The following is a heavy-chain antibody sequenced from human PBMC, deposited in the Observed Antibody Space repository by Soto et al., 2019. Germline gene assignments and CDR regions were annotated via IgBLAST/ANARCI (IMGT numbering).Heavy chain of an antibody. CDR1: GGTFSSYA. V-gene: IGHV1-69*01. J-gene: IGHJ6*02. CDR3: ARQGSGYDYVLRVVGDYYYYGMDL. CDR2: IIPIFGTA. Sequence: QVQLVQSGAEVKKPGSSVKVSCKASGGTFSSYAISWVRQAPGQGLEWMGGIIPIFGTANYAQKFQGRVTITASESTSTAYMELSSLRSEDTAVYYCARQGSGYDYVLRVVGDYYYYGMDLWVQGTTVTVSS. D-gene: IGHD5-12*01.